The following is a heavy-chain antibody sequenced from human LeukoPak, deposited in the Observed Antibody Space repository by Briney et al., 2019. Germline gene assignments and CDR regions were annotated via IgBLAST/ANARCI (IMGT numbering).Heavy chain of an antibody. CDR1: GYTFTSYG. CDR3: ARDQGYCGGDCRDAFDI. D-gene: IGHD2-21*02. CDR2: ISAYNGNT. V-gene: IGHV1-18*01. J-gene: IGHJ3*02. Sequence: ASVKVSCKASGYTFTSYGISWVRQAPGQGLEWMGWISAYNGNTNYAQMLQGRVTMTTDTSTSTAYMELRSLRSDDTAVYYCARDQGYCGGDCRDAFDIWGQGTMVTVSS.